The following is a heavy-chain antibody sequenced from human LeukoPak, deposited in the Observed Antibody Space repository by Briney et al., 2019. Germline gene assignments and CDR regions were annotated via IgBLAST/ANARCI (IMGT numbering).Heavy chain of an antibody. CDR3: ARVVVPAAIGYYYYYYMDV. J-gene: IGHJ6*03. CDR1: GFTFSSYW. CDR2: IKQDGSEK. D-gene: IGHD2-2*02. Sequence: GGSLRLSCAASGFTFSSYWMSWVRQAPGKGLEWVANIKQDGSEKYYVDSVKGRFTISRDNAKNSLYLQMNSLRAEDTAVYYCARVVVPAAIGYYYYYYMDVWGKGTTVTVSS. V-gene: IGHV3-7*01.